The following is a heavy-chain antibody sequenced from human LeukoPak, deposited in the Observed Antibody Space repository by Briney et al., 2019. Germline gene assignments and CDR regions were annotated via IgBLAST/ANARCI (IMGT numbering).Heavy chain of an antibody. CDR3: ARDNSVRDEAWWFNP. J-gene: IGHJ5*02. Sequence: SETLSLTCTVSGGSISSSSYYWGWIRQPPGKGLEWIGSIYYSGSTHYNPSLKSRVTISVDTSKNQFSLKLSSVTAADTAVYYCARDNSVRDEAWWFNPWGQGTLVTVSS. CDR2: IYYSGST. V-gene: IGHV4-39*02. D-gene: IGHD5-24*01. CDR1: GGSISSSSYY.